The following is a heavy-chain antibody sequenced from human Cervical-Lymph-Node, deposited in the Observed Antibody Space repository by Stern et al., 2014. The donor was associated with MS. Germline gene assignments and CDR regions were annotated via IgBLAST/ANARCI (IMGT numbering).Heavy chain of an antibody. J-gene: IGHJ6*02. Sequence: HVQLAESGGGAVQPGRSLRLSCAASGFTISSLGMHWVRQAPGTGLEWVAVISFVGSNEKYGDSVKGRFSISRDNSNNTLYLQMNSLRPEDTAVYYCMGVGDGVDVWGQGTTVIVSS. V-gene: IGHV3-30*03. CDR1: GFTISSLG. CDR2: ISFVGSNE. CDR3: MGVGDGVDV.